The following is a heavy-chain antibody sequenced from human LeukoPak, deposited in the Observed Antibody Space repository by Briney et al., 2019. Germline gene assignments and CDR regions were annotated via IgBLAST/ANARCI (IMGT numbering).Heavy chain of an antibody. Sequence: ASVKVSCKASGYTFTGYYMHWVRQAPGQGLEWMGWINPNSGGTNYAQKFQGRVTMTRDTSIGTAYMELSRLRSDDTAVYYCARDLGYYDSSGDDYWGQGTLVTVSS. CDR2: INPNSGGT. D-gene: IGHD3-22*01. V-gene: IGHV1-2*02. CDR1: GYTFTGYY. J-gene: IGHJ4*02. CDR3: ARDLGYYDSSGDDY.